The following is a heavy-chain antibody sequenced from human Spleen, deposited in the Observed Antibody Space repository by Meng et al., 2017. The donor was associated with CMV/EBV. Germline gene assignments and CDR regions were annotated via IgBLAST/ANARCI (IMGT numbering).Heavy chain of an antibody. Sequence: SETPSLTCTVSGASISSYYWSWIRQPPGKGLEWIGYVYYSGRTNYNPSLKSRVNISTDTSKNQFSLKLTSVTVADTAVYYCASLWGDCTSTSCNPYFYYGKDVWGQGTTVTVSS. CDR3: ASLWGDCTSTSCNPYFYYGKDV. CDR1: GASISSYY. D-gene: IGHD2-2*01. J-gene: IGHJ6*02. V-gene: IGHV4-59*01. CDR2: VYYSGRT.